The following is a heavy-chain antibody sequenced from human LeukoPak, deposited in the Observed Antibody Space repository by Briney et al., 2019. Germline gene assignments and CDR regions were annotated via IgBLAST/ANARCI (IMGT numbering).Heavy chain of an antibody. J-gene: IGHJ6*03. V-gene: IGHV3-21*01. CDR3: ARVVRPYYMDV. Sequence: GGSVRLSCTAYGFTFSSYSMNWVRQAPGKGLEWVSSISSSSSYIYYADSVNGRFTISRDNAKNSLYLQMNSLRAEDTAVYYCARVVRPYYMDVWGKGTTVTVSS. CDR2: ISSSSSYI. CDR1: GFTFSSYS.